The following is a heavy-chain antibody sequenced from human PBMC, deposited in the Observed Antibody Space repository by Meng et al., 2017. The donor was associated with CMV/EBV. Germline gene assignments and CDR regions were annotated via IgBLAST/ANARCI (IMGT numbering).Heavy chain of an antibody. Sequence: SLTRAVSVGSISSSNWWSWVRQPPGKGLEWIGEIYHIGITNYNPSLKSRVTISVDKSKNQFSLKLSSVTAADTAVYYCARSSRSIPYYVMAVWGQGTTVTVSS. CDR1: VGSISSSNW. D-gene: IGHD2-21*01. CDR3: ARSSRSIPYYVMAV. J-gene: IGHJ6*02. V-gene: IGHV4-4*02. CDR2: IYHIGIT.